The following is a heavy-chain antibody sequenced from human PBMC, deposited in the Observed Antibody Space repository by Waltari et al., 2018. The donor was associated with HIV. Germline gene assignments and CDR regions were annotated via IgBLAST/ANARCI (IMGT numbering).Heavy chain of an antibody. D-gene: IGHD4-17*01. V-gene: IGHV1-8*01. Sequence: QVQLVLSGAEVKKPGASVKVSCKASGYTFTSYEIHWVRQATGQGLEWLGWMNPNSGNTGYAQRFQGRVTMTRNTSISTAYMELSSLRSEDTAVYFCARGPQDYPKYYFDYWGQGTLVTVSS. CDR1: GYTFTSYE. CDR3: ARGPQDYPKYYFDY. CDR2: MNPNSGNT. J-gene: IGHJ4*02.